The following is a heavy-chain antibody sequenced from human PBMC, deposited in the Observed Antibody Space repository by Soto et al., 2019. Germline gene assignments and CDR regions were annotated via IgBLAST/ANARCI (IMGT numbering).Heavy chain of an antibody. CDR1: GFTFSDHY. CDR2: SRNKANSYTT. D-gene: IGHD1-1*01. CDR3: ISPMTGTTRGFDY. J-gene: IGHJ4*01. Sequence: EVQLVESGGGLVQPGGSLRLSCAVSGFTFSDHYMDWVRQAPGKGLEWVGRSRNKANSYTTEYAASVKGRFTISRDDSEKSLFLKMDSLKTEDTAVYFCISPMTGTTRGFDYWDHGTLVTVSS. V-gene: IGHV3-72*01.